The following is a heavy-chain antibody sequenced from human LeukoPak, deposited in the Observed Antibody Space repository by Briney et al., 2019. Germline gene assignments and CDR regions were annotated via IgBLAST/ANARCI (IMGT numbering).Heavy chain of an antibody. Sequence: GASVKVSCKASGYTFTGYYMHWVRQAPGQGLEWMGWINPNSGGTNYAQKFQGRVTMTRDMSISTAYMELSRLRSDDTAVYYCARGGYTMVRGDYYGMDVWGQGTTVTVSS. D-gene: IGHD3-10*01. CDR3: ARGGYTMVRGDYYGMDV. CDR2: INPNSGGT. CDR1: GYTFTGYY. J-gene: IGHJ6*02. V-gene: IGHV1-2*02.